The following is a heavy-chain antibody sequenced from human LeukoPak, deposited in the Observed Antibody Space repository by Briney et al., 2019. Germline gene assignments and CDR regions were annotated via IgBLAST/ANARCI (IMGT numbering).Heavy chain of an antibody. CDR1: GFTFTNHG. J-gene: IGHJ4*02. CDR2: ISGSGANT. D-gene: IGHD6-19*01. Sequence: GGTLRLSCGASGFTFTNHGTSWVRQAPGKGLEWVSAISGSGANTYYTDSVRGRFIISRDQSRKTLYLQMNRLRAEDTAVYYCAKVPLRSGWKVFDYWGQGTLVTVSS. CDR3: AKVPLRSGWKVFDY. V-gene: IGHV3-23*01.